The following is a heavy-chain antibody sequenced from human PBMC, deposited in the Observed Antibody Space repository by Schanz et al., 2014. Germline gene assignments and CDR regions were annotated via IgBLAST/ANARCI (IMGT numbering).Heavy chain of an antibody. CDR2: VSRSTPDI. CDR1: GFAFSSYG. V-gene: IGHV3-48*01. CDR3: VRDSFFAFDY. J-gene: IGHJ4*02. D-gene: IGHD3-3*01. Sequence: EEQLVESGGGLVQPGGSLRLSCLASGFAFSSYGMNWLRQAPGKGLEWVSYVSRSTPDIYYADSVKGRFTMSRDNAKNSVFLQMNSLRAEDTAVYYCVRDSFFAFDYWGQGTLVTVSS.